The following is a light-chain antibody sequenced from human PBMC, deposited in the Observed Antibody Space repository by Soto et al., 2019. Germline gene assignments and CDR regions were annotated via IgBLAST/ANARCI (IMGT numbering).Light chain of an antibody. CDR3: QQYNNWPYT. V-gene: IGKV3-15*01. J-gene: IGKJ2*01. Sequence: EKVMTQSPATLSVSPGEGATLSCRASQSIGSNLAWYQQKPGQAPRLLIYGAFTRATGIPARFSGSGSGTEFTLTISSLQSEDFAVYYCQQYNNWPYTFGQGTKLEI. CDR2: GAF. CDR1: QSIGSN.